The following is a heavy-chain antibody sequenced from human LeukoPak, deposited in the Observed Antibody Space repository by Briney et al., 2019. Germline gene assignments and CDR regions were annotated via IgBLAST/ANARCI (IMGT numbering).Heavy chain of an antibody. J-gene: IGHJ6*03. CDR3: ARDRGVDYCSGGSCSHYYYYMDV. Sequence: ASVKVSCKASGYTFTGYYIHWVRQAPGQGLEWMGWINPDSGVTNYAQKFQGRVTMTRDTSISTAYMELSRLRSDDTAVYYCARDRGVDYCSGGSCSHYYYYMDVWGKGTTVTISS. D-gene: IGHD2-15*01. CDR1: GYTFTGYY. V-gene: IGHV1-2*02. CDR2: INPDSGVT.